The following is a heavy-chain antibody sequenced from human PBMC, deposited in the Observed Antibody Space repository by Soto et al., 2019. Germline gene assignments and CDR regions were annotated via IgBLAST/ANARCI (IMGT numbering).Heavy chain of an antibody. CDR3: AGTMVRGGKHYYYYGMDV. V-gene: IGHV4-59*01. CDR1: GGSISSYY. CDR2: IYYSGST. J-gene: IGHJ6*02. Sequence: SETLSLTCTVSGGSISSYYWSWIRQPPGKGLEWIGYIYYSGSTNYNPSLKSRVTISVDTSKNQFSLKLSSVTAADTAVYYCAGTMVRGGKHYYYYGMDVWGQGTTVTVS. D-gene: IGHD3-10*01.